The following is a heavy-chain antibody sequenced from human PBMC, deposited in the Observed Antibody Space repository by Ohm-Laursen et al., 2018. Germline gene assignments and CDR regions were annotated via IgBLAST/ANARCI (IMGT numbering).Heavy chain of an antibody. J-gene: IGHJ3*02. V-gene: IGHV3-7*01. CDR1: GFTFSSYW. D-gene: IGHD6-6*01. Sequence: SLRLSCAASGFTFSSYWMSWVRQAPGKGLEWVANIKQDGSEKYYVGSVKGRFTISRDNAKNSLYLQMNSLRAEDTAVYYCARDLSSSDAFDIWGQGTMVTVSS. CDR2: IKQDGSEK. CDR3: ARDLSSSDAFDI.